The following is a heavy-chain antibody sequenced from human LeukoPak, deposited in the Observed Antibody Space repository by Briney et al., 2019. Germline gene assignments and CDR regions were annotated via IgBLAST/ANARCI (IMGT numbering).Heavy chain of an antibody. J-gene: IGHJ4*02. CDR3: AKEIHAVAVAGINY. CDR1: GFTFSSYA. Sequence: PGGSLRLSCAASGFTFSSYAMSWVRPAPGKGLEWVSAISGSGGSTYYADSVKGRFSISRDNSKNTLYLQMNSLRAEDTAVYYCAKEIHAVAVAGINYWGQGTLVTVSS. CDR2: ISGSGGST. D-gene: IGHD6-19*01. V-gene: IGHV3-23*01.